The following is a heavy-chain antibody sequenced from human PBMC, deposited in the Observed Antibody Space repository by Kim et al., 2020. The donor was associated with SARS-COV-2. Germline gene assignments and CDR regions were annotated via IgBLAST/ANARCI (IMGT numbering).Heavy chain of an antibody. D-gene: IGHD3-16*01. CDR3: AKADGGWGRYYFDY. J-gene: IGHJ4*02. V-gene: IGHV3-23*01. Sequence: AGSVKGRFTTTRDKSRNTMYLQMNRLRAEDTDVYYCAKADGGWGRYYFDYWGLGTLVTVSS.